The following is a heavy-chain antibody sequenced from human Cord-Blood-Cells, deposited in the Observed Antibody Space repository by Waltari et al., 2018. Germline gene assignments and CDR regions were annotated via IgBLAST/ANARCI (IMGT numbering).Heavy chain of an antibody. CDR2: MNPNSGNT. V-gene: IGHV1-8*01. D-gene: IGHD2-2*01. CDR3: ARTVVTSDMYYFDY. J-gene: IGHJ4*02. Sequence: QVQLVQSGAEVKKPGASVKVSCKASGYTFPSYDINWVRPATGQGLEWMGWMNPNSGNTGYAQKFQGRVTMTRNTSISTAYMELSSLRSEDTAVYYCARTVVTSDMYYFDYWGQGTLVTVSS. CDR1: GYTFPSYD.